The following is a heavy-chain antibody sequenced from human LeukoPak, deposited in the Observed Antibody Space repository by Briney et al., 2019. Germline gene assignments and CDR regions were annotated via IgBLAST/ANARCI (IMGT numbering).Heavy chain of an antibody. CDR1: RGSISSYY. V-gene: IGHV4-59*01. D-gene: IGHD6-13*01. J-gene: IGHJ4*02. Sequence: ASETLSLTCTVSRGSISSYYWSWIRQPPGKGLEWIGYIYYSGSTNYNPSLKSRVTISVDTSKNQSSLRLSSVTAAGTAVYYCATAAAGTLDYFDYWGQGTLVTVSS. CDR3: ATAAAGTLDYFDY. CDR2: IYYSGST.